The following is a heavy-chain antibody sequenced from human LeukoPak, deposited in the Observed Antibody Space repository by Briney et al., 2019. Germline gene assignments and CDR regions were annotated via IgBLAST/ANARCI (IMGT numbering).Heavy chain of an antibody. CDR1: GYTFSNYA. Sequence: ASVKVSCKASGYTFSNYAIHWVRQAPGQRLEWMGWINSGNGNTKYSQEFQGRFAITRDTSAGTAYTDLSSLRPDDTAVYFCAREWLSSGDSHYSHWGQGTLVTVSS. D-gene: IGHD2-15*01. J-gene: IGHJ4*02. V-gene: IGHV1-3*01. CDR3: AREWLSSGDSHYSH. CDR2: INSGNGNT.